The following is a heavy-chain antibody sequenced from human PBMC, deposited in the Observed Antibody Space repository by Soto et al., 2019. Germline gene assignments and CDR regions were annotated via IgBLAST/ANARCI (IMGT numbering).Heavy chain of an antibody. CDR2: IYHSGST. D-gene: IGHD1-7*01. Sequence: SETLSLTCAVSGGSISSGGYSWGWIRQPPGKGLERIGYIYHSGSTYYNPSLKSRVTISVDRSKNQFSLKLSSVTAADAAVYYCGRLGVNYVIDYWGRGTLVTVSS. CDR1: GGSISSGGYS. CDR3: GRLGVNYVIDY. J-gene: IGHJ4*02. V-gene: IGHV4-30-2*01.